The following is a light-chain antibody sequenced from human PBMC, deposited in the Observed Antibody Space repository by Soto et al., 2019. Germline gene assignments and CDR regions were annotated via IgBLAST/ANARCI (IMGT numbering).Light chain of an antibody. CDR3: SSYTSSTNVI. V-gene: IGLV2-14*03. Sequence: QSALTQPASVSGSPGQSITISCTGTSSDVGGYNYVSWYQHHPGKVPKLMIYDVTNRPSGVSNRFSGSKSGDTASLTISGLQAEDEADYYYSSYTSSTNVIFGGGTKLTVL. J-gene: IGLJ2*01. CDR1: SSDVGGYNY. CDR2: DVT.